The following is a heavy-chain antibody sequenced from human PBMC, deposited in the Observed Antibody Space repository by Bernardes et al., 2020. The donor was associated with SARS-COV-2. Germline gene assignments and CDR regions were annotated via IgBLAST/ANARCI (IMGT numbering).Heavy chain of an antibody. Sequence: SETLSLTCTVAGGSISSSNYYWGGIRQPPGKGLEWTGSIYSSGSIYYSPSLQSPVTESVDTSKNQFSLRLSSVTAADTAVYYCAGSSCGIDCYIGGLRAWDYGRDVWSRGTTVIVSS. CDR1: GGSISSSNYY. V-gene: IGHV4-39*01. J-gene: IGHJ6*02. CDR2: IYSSGSI. CDR3: AGSSCGIDCYIGGLRAWDYGRDV. D-gene: IGHD2-21*01.